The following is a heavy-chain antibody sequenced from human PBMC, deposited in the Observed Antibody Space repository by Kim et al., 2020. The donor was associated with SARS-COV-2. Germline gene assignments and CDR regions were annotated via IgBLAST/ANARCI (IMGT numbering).Heavy chain of an antibody. Sequence: GRTKYKETTEEGQLTISRDNSKNTLYLQMNGLRAEDTAVYYCAGDEWFDPWGQGTLVTVSS. V-gene: IGHV3-30*07. J-gene: IGHJ5*02. CDR2: GRTK. CDR3: AGDEWFDP.